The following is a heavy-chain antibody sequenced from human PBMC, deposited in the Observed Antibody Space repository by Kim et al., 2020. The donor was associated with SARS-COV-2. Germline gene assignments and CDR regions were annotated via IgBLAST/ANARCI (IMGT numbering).Heavy chain of an antibody. D-gene: IGHD6-19*01. CDR3: ARDRGDPSGWPIFDY. V-gene: IGHV3-53*01. Sequence: GGSLRLSCVVSGFSATTRHMTWVRQSPEKGLEWVAALHKGNNIYYAESVQGRFTISRDTSKNTLYLQMDSLRVDDTAVYFCARDRGDPSGWPIFDYWGQGTLVTVSS. J-gene: IGHJ4*02. CDR1: GFSATTRH. CDR2: LHKGNNI.